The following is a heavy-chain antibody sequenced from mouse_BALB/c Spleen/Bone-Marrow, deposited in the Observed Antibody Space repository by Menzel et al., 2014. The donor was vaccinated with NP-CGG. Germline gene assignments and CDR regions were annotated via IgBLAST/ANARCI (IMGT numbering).Heavy chain of an antibody. CDR2: IKPSTGYT. CDR1: GYTFTTYW. D-gene: IGHD1-1*01. V-gene: IGHV1-7*01. Sequence: QVQLKQSGAELAKPGASVKMSCKASGYTFTTYWMHWVKQRPGQGLEWIGYIKPSTGYTEYIQKFKDKATLTADKSSSTAYMQLNSLTSEDSSVYYCVLITPVVSDYWGQGTTLTVSS. CDR3: VLITPVVSDY. J-gene: IGHJ2*01.